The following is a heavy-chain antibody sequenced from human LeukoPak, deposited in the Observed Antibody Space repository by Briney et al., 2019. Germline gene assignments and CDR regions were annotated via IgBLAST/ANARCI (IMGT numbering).Heavy chain of an antibody. J-gene: IGHJ4*02. Sequence: ASVKVSCKASDYTFTSYGISWVRQAPGQGLEWMEWISGYNGNTHYAQNLQGRVTMTTDTSASTAYMELRSLRSDDTAVYYCARSYYYGSGSRPLDFWGQGTLVTVSS. CDR2: ISGYNGNT. CDR3: ARSYYYGSGSRPLDF. CDR1: DYTFTSYG. D-gene: IGHD3-10*01. V-gene: IGHV1-18*01.